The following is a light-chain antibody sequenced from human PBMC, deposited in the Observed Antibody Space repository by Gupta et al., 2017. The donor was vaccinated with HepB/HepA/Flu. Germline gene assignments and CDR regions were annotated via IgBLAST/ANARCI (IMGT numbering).Light chain of an antibody. CDR3: QSFDSSLSGWV. CDR2: GNN. J-gene: IGLJ2*01. Sequence: QSVVTQPPSVSGAPGQRVNISCNGSSSNIGAGYDVHWYQQFPETALKLLNYGNNNRPSGVPDRFSGSKFDTSASLAITGLQADDEAYYYCQSFDSSLSGWVFGGGTKLTVL. CDR1: SSNIGAGYD. V-gene: IGLV1-40*02.